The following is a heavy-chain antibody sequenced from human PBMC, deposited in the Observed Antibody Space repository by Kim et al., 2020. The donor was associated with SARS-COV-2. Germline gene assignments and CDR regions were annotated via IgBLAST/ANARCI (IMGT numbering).Heavy chain of an antibody. J-gene: IGHJ6*02. D-gene: IGHD3-9*01. Sequence: ASVKVSCKASGYTFTSYDINWVRQATGQGLEWMGWMNPNSGNTGYAQKFQGRVTMTRNTSISTAYMELSSLRSEDTAVYYCARWNYDILTGYPYYYYYGMDVWGQGTTVTVSS. CDR1: GYTFTSYD. CDR3: ARWNYDILTGYPYYYYYGMDV. CDR2: MNPNSGNT. V-gene: IGHV1-8*01.